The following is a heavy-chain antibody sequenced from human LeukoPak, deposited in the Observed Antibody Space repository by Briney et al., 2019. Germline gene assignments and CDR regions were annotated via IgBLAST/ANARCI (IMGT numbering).Heavy chain of an antibody. Sequence: SETLSLTCAVYGGSFSGYYWSWIRQPPEKGLEWIGEINHSGSTNYNPSLKRRVTISVDTSKNQFSLKLSSVTAADTAVYYCARHRGSSGWYSYFQHWGQGTLVTVSS. J-gene: IGHJ1*01. CDR3: ARHRGSSGWYSYFQH. CDR1: GGSFSGYY. CDR2: INHSGST. D-gene: IGHD6-19*01. V-gene: IGHV4-34*01.